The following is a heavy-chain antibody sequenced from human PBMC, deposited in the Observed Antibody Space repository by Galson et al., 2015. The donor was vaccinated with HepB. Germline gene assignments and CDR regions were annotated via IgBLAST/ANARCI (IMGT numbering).Heavy chain of an antibody. CDR2: INSDGSST. D-gene: IGHD2-15*01. CDR3: ARGGYCSGGSCYAYYYGMDV. Sequence: SLRLSCAASGFTFSSYWMHWVRQAPGKGLVWVSRINSDGSSTSYADSVKGRFTISRDNAKNTLYLQMNSLRAEDTAVYYCARGGYCSGGSCYAYYYGMDVWGQGTMVTVSS. CDR1: GFTFSSYW. J-gene: IGHJ6*02. V-gene: IGHV3-74*01.